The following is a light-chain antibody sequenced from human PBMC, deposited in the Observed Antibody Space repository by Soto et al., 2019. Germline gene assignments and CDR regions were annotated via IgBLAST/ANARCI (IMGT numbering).Light chain of an antibody. J-gene: IGLJ2*01. Sequence: QSALTQPASVSGSPGQSITISCTGTSSDVGTYEYVSWYQHHPGKAPKLMIYDVSNRPSGVSDRFSGSKSGNTASLTISGLQAEDEADYYCSSYASNGDVVFGGGTKVTVL. CDR1: SSDVGTYEY. V-gene: IGLV2-14*03. CDR3: SSYASNGDVV. CDR2: DVS.